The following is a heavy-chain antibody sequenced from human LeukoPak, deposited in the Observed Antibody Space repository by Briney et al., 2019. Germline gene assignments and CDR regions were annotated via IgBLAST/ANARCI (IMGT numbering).Heavy chain of an antibody. Sequence: ASVKVSCKASGYTFTSYYMHWVRQAPGQGLEWMGIINPSGGSTSYAQKFQGRVTMTRDMSTSTVYMELSSLRSEDTAVYYCARDTADYYDSSGKDDWYFDLWGRGTLVTVSS. CDR2: INPSGGST. J-gene: IGHJ2*01. D-gene: IGHD3-22*01. CDR1: GYTFTSYY. V-gene: IGHV1-46*01. CDR3: ARDTADYYDSSGKDDWYFDL.